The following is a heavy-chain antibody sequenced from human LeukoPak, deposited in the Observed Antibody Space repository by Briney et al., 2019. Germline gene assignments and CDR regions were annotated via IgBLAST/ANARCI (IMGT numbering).Heavy chain of an antibody. CDR2: IYYGGST. Sequence: SETLSLTCTVSGGSFSSGGYYWSWIRPAPGKGLEWMGYIYYGGSTYYNPSLKSRVTISLDTSKNQFSLKLSSVTAADTAVYYCARHRGGDGYNWVGYFDYWGQGTLVTVSS. CDR3: ARHRGGDGYNWVGYFDY. CDR1: GGSFSSGGYY. D-gene: IGHD5-24*01. J-gene: IGHJ4*02. V-gene: IGHV4-31*03.